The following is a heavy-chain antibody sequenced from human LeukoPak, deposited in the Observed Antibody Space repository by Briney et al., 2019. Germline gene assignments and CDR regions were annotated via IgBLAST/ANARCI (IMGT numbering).Heavy chain of an antibody. CDR1: GFTFSSYA. V-gene: IGHV3-23*01. Sequence: PGGSLRLSCAASGFTFSSYAMSWVRQAPGKGLEWVSAISGSGGSTYYVDSVKGRFTISRDNSKNTLYLQMNSLRAEDTAVYYCAKLILRYNWNGPEDYWGQGTLVTVSS. J-gene: IGHJ4*02. D-gene: IGHD1-20*01. CDR2: ISGSGGST. CDR3: AKLILRYNWNGPEDY.